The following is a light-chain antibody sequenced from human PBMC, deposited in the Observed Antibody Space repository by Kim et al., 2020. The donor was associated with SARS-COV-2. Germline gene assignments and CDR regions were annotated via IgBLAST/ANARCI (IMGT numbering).Light chain of an antibody. CDR2: DAS. J-gene: IGKJ2*01. V-gene: IGKV1-5*01. Sequence: DIQVTQSPSTLAASVGDRVMITCRASQNIRRGWLAWYQQKPGKAPNLLIYDASTLESGVPSRFSGSGSGTEFTLTIDTLQPDDFATYYCQQYNGYSATFGQGTKLEI. CDR3: QQYNGYSAT. CDR1: QNIRRGW.